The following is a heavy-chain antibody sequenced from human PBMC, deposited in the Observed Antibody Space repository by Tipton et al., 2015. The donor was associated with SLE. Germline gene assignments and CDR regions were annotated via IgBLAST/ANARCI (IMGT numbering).Heavy chain of an antibody. CDR3: ARVKHCGGDCYPTPNYYSFYHMDV. J-gene: IGHJ6*02. CDR2: IWYTGST. Sequence: TLSLTCTVSGNSISNYYWSWIRQPPGRGLEWIGYIWYTGSTDYNPSLKSRVSIAADTSKKQFSLKVTSVTAADTAVYYCARVKHCGGDCYPTPNYYSFYHMDVWGQGTTVTVSS. CDR1: GNSISNYY. D-gene: IGHD2-21*01. V-gene: IGHV4-59*01.